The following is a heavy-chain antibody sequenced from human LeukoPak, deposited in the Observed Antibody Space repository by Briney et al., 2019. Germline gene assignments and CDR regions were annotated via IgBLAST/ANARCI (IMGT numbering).Heavy chain of an antibody. CDR3: TTDTWYSAGH. CDR2: IKKDGSEK. D-gene: IGHD2-15*01. V-gene: IGHV3-7*03. Sequence: PGGSLRLSCAASGFTFSRFAMSWVRQAPGKGLEWVAIIKKDGSEKYYVDSMKGRFTISRDNAKNSLFLQMNSLRAEDTAIYYCTTDTWYSAGHWGQGTLVTVSS. J-gene: IGHJ4*02. CDR1: GFTFSRFA.